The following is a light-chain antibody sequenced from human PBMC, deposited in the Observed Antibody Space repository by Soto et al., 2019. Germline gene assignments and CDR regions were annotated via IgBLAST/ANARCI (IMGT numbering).Light chain of an antibody. CDR3: QQYNTFWT. CDR1: QTISSW. Sequence: DIQMTQSPSTLSGSVGDRVTITCRASQTISSWVAWYQQKPGKAPKLLIYDASSLESGVPSRVSGSGSGTEFTLTISSLQPDDFATYYCQQYNTFWTFGPGTKVDI. V-gene: IGKV1-5*01. J-gene: IGKJ1*01. CDR2: DAS.